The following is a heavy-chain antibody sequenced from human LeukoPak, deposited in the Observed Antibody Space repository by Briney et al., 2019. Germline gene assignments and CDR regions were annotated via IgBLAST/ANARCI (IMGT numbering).Heavy chain of an antibody. CDR1: GVSINDYY. Sequence: SETLSLTCGVFGVSINDYYWSWIRQSPGKGLEWIGEISHTEGTRYNPSLESRVTMSVGTSENQLSLKLIFVTAADTAVYCCARIRCGHSGSVCYNHWGLGTLVTASS. CDR2: ISHTEGT. D-gene: IGHD2-21*01. V-gene: IGHV4-34*01. CDR3: ARIRCGHSGSVCYNH. J-gene: IGHJ4*02.